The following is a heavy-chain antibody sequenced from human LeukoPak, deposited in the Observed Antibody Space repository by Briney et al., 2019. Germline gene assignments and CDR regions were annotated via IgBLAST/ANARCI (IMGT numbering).Heavy chain of an antibody. J-gene: IGHJ4*02. CDR1: GGSTSSYY. V-gene: IGHV4-59*08. CDR2: IYYSGST. Sequence: SETLSLTCTVSGGSTSSYYWSWIRQPPGKGLEWIGYIYYSGSTNYNPSLKSRVTISVDTSKNQFSLKLSSVTAADTAVYYCARHGGNVVRYYFDYWGQGTLVTVSS. CDR3: ARHGGNVVRYYFDY. D-gene: IGHD2-15*01.